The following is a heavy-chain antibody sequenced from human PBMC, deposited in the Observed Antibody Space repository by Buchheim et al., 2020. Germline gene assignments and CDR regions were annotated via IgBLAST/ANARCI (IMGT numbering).Heavy chain of an antibody. J-gene: IGHJ4*01. V-gene: IGHV3-74*01. CDR3: ARDRPVTAQGLDVY. D-gene: IGHD2-2*01. CDR1: GFSFSTYW. Sequence: EVQLVESGGGLVQPGGSLRLSCGASGFSFSTYWMHWVRQAPGKGLVWVSRINRDGSDTTYADSVRGRFTISRDNAKSTLYLQMNSLRVEDTAVYYCARDRPVTAQGLDVYWGHGTLVPVSS. CDR2: INRDGSDT.